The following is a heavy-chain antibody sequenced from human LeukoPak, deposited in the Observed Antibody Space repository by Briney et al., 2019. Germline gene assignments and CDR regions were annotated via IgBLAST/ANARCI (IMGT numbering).Heavy chain of an antibody. CDR2: IQFDGSKI. V-gene: IGHV3-30*02. CDR1: GFTFNTHG. Sequence: GGSLRLSCVASGFTFNTHGMHWVRQAPGKGLEWVAFIQFDGSKIDYADSVKGRFTISRDNAKNTLYLQMNSLRAEDTAVYYCARGGRLAVAGTDYWGQGTLVTVSS. D-gene: IGHD6-19*01. CDR3: ARGGRLAVAGTDY. J-gene: IGHJ4*02.